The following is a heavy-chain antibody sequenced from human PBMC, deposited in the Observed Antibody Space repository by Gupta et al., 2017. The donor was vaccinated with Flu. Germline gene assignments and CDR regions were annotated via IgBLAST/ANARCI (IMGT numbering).Heavy chain of an antibody. V-gene: IGHV3-33*01. CDR3: AASGNSEMVGATQDDY. Sequence: QVQLVESGGGVVQPGRSLRLSCAASGFTFSSYGMHWFRQAPGKGLEWVAVIWYDGSNKYYADSVKGRFTISRDNSKNTLYLQMNSLRAEDTAVYYCAASGNSEMVGATQDDYWGQGTLVTVSS. CDR1: GFTFSSYG. D-gene: IGHD1-26*01. J-gene: IGHJ4*02. CDR2: IWYDGSNK.